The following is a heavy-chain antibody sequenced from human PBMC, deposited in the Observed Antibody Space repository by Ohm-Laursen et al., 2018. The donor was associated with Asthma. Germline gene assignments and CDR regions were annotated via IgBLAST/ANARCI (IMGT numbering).Heavy chain of an antibody. V-gene: IGHV3-30*03. CDR3: AGAVEVTGV. CDR2: ISYDGSNK. Sequence: SLRLSCTASGFTFSSYGMHWVRQAPGKGLECVAVISYDGSNKYYADSVKGRFTISRDNSENTLYLQMNSLRAEDTAIYYCAGAVEVTGVGGQGTLVTVSS. D-gene: IGHD3-9*01. J-gene: IGHJ4*02. CDR1: GFTFSSYG.